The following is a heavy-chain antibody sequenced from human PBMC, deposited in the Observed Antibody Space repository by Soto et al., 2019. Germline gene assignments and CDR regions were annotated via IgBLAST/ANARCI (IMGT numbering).Heavy chain of an antibody. D-gene: IGHD3-22*01. CDR2: IYYSGST. Sequence: SETLSLTCTVSGGSISSYYWGWIRQPPGKRLEWIGYIYYSGSTNYNPSLKRRVTISVDTSKNQFYLKLSSVADADSAGVYWVKGGGGGYYDSSGYRAWGQGTLVTVSS. V-gene: IGHV4-59*12. J-gene: IGHJ5*02. CDR3: VKGGGGGYYDSSGYRA. CDR1: GGSISSYY.